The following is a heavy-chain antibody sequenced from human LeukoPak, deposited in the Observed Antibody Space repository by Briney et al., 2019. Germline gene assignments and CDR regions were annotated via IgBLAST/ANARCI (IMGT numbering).Heavy chain of an antibody. CDR2: ISYDGSNK. CDR3: ANWDFWSGNDAFDI. D-gene: IGHD3-3*01. CDR1: GFTFSSYG. J-gene: IGHJ3*02. Sequence: GRSLRLSCAASGFTFSSYGMHWVRQAPGKGLEWVAVISYDGSNKYYADSVKGRFTISRDNSKNTLCLQMNSLRAEDTAVYYCANWDFWSGNDAFDIWGQGTMVTVSS. V-gene: IGHV3-30*18.